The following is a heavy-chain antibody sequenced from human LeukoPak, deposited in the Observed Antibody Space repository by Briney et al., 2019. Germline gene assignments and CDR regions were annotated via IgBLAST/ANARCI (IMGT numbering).Heavy chain of an antibody. J-gene: IGHJ6*03. D-gene: IGHD3-22*01. Sequence: GSLRLSCAASGFTFSSYSMNWVRQAPGKGLEWVSYISSSSSTIYYADSVKGRFTISRDNAKNSLYLQMNSLRAEDTAVYYCARVFRGMIVVPYYMDVWGKGTTVTISS. CDR3: ARVFRGMIVVPYYMDV. CDR1: GFTFSSYS. V-gene: IGHV3-48*01. CDR2: ISSSSSTI.